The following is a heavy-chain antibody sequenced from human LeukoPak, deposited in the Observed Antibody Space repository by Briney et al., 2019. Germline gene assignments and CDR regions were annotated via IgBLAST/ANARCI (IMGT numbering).Heavy chain of an antibody. CDR1: GYSFTGYY. D-gene: IGHD6-13*01. Sequence: ASVKVSCKASGYSFTGYYIHWVRQAPGQGHEWMGWINPDTGDTNFAQKFQGRVSMTRDTSISTAYMDLSRLRSDDTAVYFCARGGSGYRISWYDYWGQGTLVTVSS. CDR3: ARGGSGYRISWYDY. V-gene: IGHV1-2*02. J-gene: IGHJ4*02. CDR2: INPDTGDT.